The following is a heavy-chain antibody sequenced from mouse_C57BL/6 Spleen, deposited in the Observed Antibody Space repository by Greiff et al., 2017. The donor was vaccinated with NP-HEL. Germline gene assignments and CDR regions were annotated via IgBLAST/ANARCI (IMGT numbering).Heavy chain of an antibody. D-gene: IGHD1-1*01. J-gene: IGHJ3*01. CDR2: IPPNSGST. Sequence: QVQLQQPGAELVKPGASVKLSCKASGYTFTSYWMHWVKQRPGQGLEWIRMIPPNSGSTNYNEKFKSKATLTVDKSSSTAYMQLSSLTSEDSAVYYCARGGSSPWFAYWGQGTLVTVSA. CDR3: ARGGSSPWFAY. CDR1: GYTFTSYW. V-gene: IGHV1-64*01.